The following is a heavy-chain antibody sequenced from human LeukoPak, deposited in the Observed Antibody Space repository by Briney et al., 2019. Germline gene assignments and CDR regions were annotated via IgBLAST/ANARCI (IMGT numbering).Heavy chain of an antibody. CDR1: GFTFSTYS. J-gene: IGHJ4*02. V-gene: IGHV3-23*01. Sequence: GGSLRLSCAASGFTFSTYSMNWVRQAPGKGLEWASAIGGSGGSTYYADSVKGRFTISRDNSKNTLYLQMNSLRAEDTAVYYCAKVGSWRYFDYWGQGTLVTVSS. CDR3: AKVGSWRYFDY. CDR2: IGGSGGST. D-gene: IGHD6-13*01.